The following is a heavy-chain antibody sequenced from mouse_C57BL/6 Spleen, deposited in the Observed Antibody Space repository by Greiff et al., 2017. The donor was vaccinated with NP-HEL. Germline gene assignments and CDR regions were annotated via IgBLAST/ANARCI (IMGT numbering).Heavy chain of an antibody. CDR3: AREYNGSSDPYYFDY. CDR2: ISSGSSTI. D-gene: IGHD1-1*01. CDR1: GFTFSDYG. V-gene: IGHV5-17*01. Sequence: EVQLVESGGGLVKPGGSLKLSCAASGFTFSDYGMHWVRQAPEKGLEWVAYISSGSSTIYYADTVKGRFTISRDNAKNTLFLQMTSLRSEDTAMYYCAREYNGSSDPYYFDYWGQGTTLTVSS. J-gene: IGHJ2*01.